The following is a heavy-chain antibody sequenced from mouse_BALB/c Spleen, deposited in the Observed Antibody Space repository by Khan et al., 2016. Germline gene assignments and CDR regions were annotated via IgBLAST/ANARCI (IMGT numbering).Heavy chain of an antibody. CDR3: ATYDGDYIDY. Sequence: VQLKESGPSLVKPSQTLSLTCSVTGDSITSGYWNWIRKFPGNKLEYMGYTSHSGSTYYNPSLTSRISFTPDTSTNKYYLQLISVTTEDTATCYCATYDGDYIDYWGQGTTLSVSS. J-gene: IGHJ2*01. CDR1: GDSITSGY. D-gene: IGHD2-14*01. CDR2: TSHSGST. V-gene: IGHV3-8*02.